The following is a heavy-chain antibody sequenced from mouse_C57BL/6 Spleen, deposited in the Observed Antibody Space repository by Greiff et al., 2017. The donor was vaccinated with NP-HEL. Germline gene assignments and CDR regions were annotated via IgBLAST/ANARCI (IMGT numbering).Heavy chain of an antibody. CDR2: ISYDGSN. D-gene: IGHD2-4*01. Sequence: EVKLQESGPGLVKPSQSLSLTCSVTGYSITSGYYWNWIRQFPGNKLEWMGYISYDGSNNYNPSLKNRISITRDTSKNQFFLKLNSVTTEDTATYYCACYDYDGDYFDYWGQGTTLTVSS. V-gene: IGHV3-6*01. CDR1: GYSITSGYY. J-gene: IGHJ2*01. CDR3: ACYDYDGDYFDY.